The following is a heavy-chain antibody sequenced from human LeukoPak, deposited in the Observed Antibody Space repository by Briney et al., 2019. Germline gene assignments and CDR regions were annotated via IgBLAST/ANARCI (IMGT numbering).Heavy chain of an antibody. CDR1: GGSISSYY. V-gene: IGHV4-59*01. CDR3: ARGRTFDN. J-gene: IGHJ4*02. CDR2: IYDRGST. Sequence: SETLSLTCTVAGGSISSYYWSWIRQPPGKGLEWIGNIYDRGSTKYNPSLKSRVTISVDTSKNQFSLRLSSVTAADTAVYYCARGRTFDNWGQGTLVTVSS.